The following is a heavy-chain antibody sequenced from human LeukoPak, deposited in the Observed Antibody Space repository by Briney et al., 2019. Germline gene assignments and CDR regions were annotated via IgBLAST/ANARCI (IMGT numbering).Heavy chain of an antibody. CDR3: AKGTLSQTSGTRRRGYFTY. D-gene: IGHD2-15*01. CDR1: GFTFSGYG. CDR2: IWYIGSNK. Sequence: SGGSLRLSCVASGFTFSGYGMHWVREAPGKWLEWVAFIWYIGSNKYYADTVKGGFTISRDNTTNTLYLHMNRARAEDTPVYFFAKGTLSQTSGTRRRGYFTYWGQGTLVTVSS. J-gene: IGHJ4*02. V-gene: IGHV3-30*02.